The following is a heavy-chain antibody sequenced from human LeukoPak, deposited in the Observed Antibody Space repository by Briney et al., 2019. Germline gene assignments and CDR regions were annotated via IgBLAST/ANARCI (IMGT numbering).Heavy chain of an antibody. CDR1: GYTFTGYY. Sequence: ASVTVSCKASGYTFTGYYMHWVRQAPGQGLEWMGWINPNSGGTNYAQKFQGRVTMTRDTSISTAYMELSRLRSDDTAVYYCARDAVFACYYDSSPRFDYWGEGTLVTVSS. CDR2: INPNSGGT. CDR3: ARDAVFACYYDSSPRFDY. D-gene: IGHD3-22*01. J-gene: IGHJ4*02. V-gene: IGHV1-2*02.